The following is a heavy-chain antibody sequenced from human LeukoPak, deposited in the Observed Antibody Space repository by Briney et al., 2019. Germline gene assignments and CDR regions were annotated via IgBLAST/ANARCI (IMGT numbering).Heavy chain of an antibody. D-gene: IGHD3-10*01. Sequence: GGSLRLSCAASGFTFSSYEMNWVRQAPGKGLEWVAFIRYDGSNKYYADSVKGRFTISRDNSKNTLYLQMNSLRAEDTAVYYCAKDLMVRGVITVDAFDIWGQGTMVTVSS. CDR3: AKDLMVRGVITVDAFDI. J-gene: IGHJ3*02. V-gene: IGHV3-30*02. CDR2: IRYDGSNK. CDR1: GFTFSSYE.